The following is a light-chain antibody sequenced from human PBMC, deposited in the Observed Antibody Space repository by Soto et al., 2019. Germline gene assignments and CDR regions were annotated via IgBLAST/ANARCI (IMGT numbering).Light chain of an antibody. CDR1: DISGYNY. V-gene: IGLV2-14*01. CDR2: EVS. J-gene: IGLJ1*01. Sequence: QSALTQPASVSGSPGQSITISCTGSDISGYNYVSWYQQYAGKAPTLMMYEVSNRPSGVSHRFSGSKSGNTASLTISGLQGEDEADYYCSTSHVFATGTKLTVL. CDR3: STSHV.